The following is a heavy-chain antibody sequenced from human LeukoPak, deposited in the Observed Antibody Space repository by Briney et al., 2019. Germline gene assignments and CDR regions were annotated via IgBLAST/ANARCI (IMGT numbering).Heavy chain of an antibody. CDR1: GYTFTAYY. D-gene: IGHD6-13*01. J-gene: IGHJ6*02. CDR2: INPNSGGT. Sequence: ASVRVSCTASGYTFTAYYMHWVRQAPGQGREWMGWINPNSGGTNYAQKFQGQVTMTRDTSISTAYMELSRLRSYDTAVYYYARDGFYSSSWYDPYYYYYYGMDVWGQGTTVTVSS. CDR3: ARDGFYSSSWYDPYYYYYYGMDV. V-gene: IGHV1-2*02.